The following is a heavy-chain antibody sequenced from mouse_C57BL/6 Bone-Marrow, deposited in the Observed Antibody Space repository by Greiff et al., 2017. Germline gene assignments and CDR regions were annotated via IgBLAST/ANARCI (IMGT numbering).Heavy chain of an antibody. V-gene: IGHV1-26*01. Sequence: VQLQQSGPELVKPGASVKISCKASGYTFTDYYMNWVKQSHGKSLEWIGDINPNNGGTSYNQKFKGKATLTVDKSSSTAYMELRSLTSEDAAVYYWARGTNYYGSSWYFDVWGTGTTVTVSS. CDR1: GYTFTDYY. J-gene: IGHJ1*03. CDR3: ARGTNYYGSSWYFDV. CDR2: INPNNGGT. D-gene: IGHD1-1*01.